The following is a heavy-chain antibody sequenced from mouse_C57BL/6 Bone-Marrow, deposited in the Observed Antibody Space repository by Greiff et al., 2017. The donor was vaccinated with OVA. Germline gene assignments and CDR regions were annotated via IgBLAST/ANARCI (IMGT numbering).Heavy chain of an antibody. Sequence: EVNVVESGGDLVKPGGSLKLSCAASGFTFSSYGMSWVRQTPDKRLEWVATISSGGSYTYYPDSVKGRFTISRDNAKNTLYLQMSSLKSEDTSMYYGARHLYTTVVDYWGQGTTLTVSS. D-gene: IGHD1-1*01. CDR3: ARHLYTTVVDY. J-gene: IGHJ2*01. CDR2: ISSGGSYT. V-gene: IGHV5-6*01. CDR1: GFTFSSYG.